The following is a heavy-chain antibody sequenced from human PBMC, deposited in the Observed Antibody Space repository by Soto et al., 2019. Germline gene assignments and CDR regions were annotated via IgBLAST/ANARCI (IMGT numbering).Heavy chain of an antibody. CDR3: ARGADNSYNWFDP. J-gene: IGHJ5*02. D-gene: IGHD2-15*01. Sequence: PSETLSLTCTVSGGSISSGGCYWNWIRQHPGKGLKWIGYVYYSGSTYYTPSLRSRVTMSADTSKNQFSLKLSSVTAADTALYDCARGADNSYNWFDPWGQGTLVTVSS. CDR1: GGSISSGGCY. CDR2: VYYSGST. V-gene: IGHV4-31*03.